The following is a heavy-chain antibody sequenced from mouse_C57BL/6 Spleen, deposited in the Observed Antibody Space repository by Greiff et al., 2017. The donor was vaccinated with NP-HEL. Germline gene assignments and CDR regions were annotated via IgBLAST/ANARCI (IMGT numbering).Heavy chain of an antibody. J-gene: IGHJ1*03. D-gene: IGHD1-1*01. CDR1: GYAFTNYL. CDR3: ASEIYGWYFDV. V-gene: IGHV1-54*01. Sequence: VKLMESGAELVRPGTSVKVSCKASGYAFTNYLIEWVKQRPGQGLEWIGVINPGSGGTNYNEKFKGKATLTADKSSSTAYMQLSILTSEDSAVYCCASEIYGWYFDVWGTGTTVTVSS. CDR2: INPGSGGT.